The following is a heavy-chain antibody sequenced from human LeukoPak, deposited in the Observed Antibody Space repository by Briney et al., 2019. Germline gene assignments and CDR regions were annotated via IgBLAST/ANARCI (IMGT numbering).Heavy chain of an antibody. V-gene: IGHV3-53*01. D-gene: IGHD4-17*01. J-gene: IGHJ4*02. CDR2: IYSGGST. CDR1: GFTVSSND. CDR3: ARVVDHDYGDYYLDY. Sequence: GGSLSLSCEASGFTVSSNDLSWVRQAPGKGLECISVIYSGGSTDYADSVKGRLTISRDNSKNTLYLQMNSLRAEDTAVYYCARVVDHDYGDYYLDYWGQGTLVTVSS.